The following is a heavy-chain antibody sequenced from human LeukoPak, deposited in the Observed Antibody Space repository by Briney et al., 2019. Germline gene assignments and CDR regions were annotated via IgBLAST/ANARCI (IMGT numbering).Heavy chain of an antibody. D-gene: IGHD1-26*01. CDR3: ARMGARDYFDY. J-gene: IGHJ4*02. CDR2: IYYSGST. V-gene: IGHV4-59*01. Sequence: PSETLSLTCTVSGGSISGYYWSWIRQPPGKGLEWIGYIYYSGSTNYNPSLKSRVTISVDTSKNQLSLKLSSVTAADTAVYYCARMGARDYFDYWGQGTLVTVSS. CDR1: GGSISGYY.